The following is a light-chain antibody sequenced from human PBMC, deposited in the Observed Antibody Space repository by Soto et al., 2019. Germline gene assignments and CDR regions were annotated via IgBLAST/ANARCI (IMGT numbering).Light chain of an antibody. V-gene: IGKV3-20*01. CDR1: QSVSNSY. CDR2: GAS. CDR3: QQYGSSPTT. Sequence: EIVLTQSPGTLSLSPGERATLSCRASQSVSNSYLAWYQQRPGQAPRLLIFGASSRATGIPDRFSGSGSGTDFMLTISRLEPEDFAVYYCQQYGSSPTTFGQGTEVEI. J-gene: IGKJ1*01.